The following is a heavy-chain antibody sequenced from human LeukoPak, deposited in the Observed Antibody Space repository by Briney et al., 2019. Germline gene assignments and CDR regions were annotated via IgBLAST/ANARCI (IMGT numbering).Heavy chain of an antibody. Sequence: PGGSLRLSCAASGFTFSSYAMSWVRQTSGKRLEYVSAISPSGHRTWYADSVRGRFTISRDNSKNTMYLQMGSLRPEDMGVYYCARAFRPASDPHDFYDFWGRGTTVTVSS. J-gene: IGHJ3*01. D-gene: IGHD3/OR15-3a*01. V-gene: IGHV3-64*02. CDR1: GFTFSSYA. CDR2: ISPSGHRT. CDR3: ARAFRPASDPHDFYDF.